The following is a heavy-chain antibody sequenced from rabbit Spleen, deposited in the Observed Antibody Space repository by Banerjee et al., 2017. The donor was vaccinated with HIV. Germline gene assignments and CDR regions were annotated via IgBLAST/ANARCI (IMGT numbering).Heavy chain of an antibody. CDR1: GIDFSSYYY. CDR3: ARDGYAGSSFSTYGMDL. Sequence: QSLEESGGDLVKPGASLTLTCTASGIDFSSYYYMCWVRQAPGKGLEWIACILTSSGSTWYASWAKGRFTISKTSSTTVTLQMTSLTGADTATYFCARDGYAGSSFSTYGMDLWGPGTLVTVS. CDR2: ILTSSGST. D-gene: IGHD8-1*01. J-gene: IGHJ6*01. V-gene: IGHV1S40*01.